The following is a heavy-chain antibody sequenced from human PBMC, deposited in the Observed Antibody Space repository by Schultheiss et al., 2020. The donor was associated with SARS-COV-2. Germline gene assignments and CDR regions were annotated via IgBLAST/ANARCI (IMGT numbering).Heavy chain of an antibody. J-gene: IGHJ3*02. V-gene: IGHV3-48*04. CDR1: GFTFSSYW. CDR3: AKGIAARPNNAFDI. CDR2: ISSSGSTI. Sequence: GGSLRLSCAASGFTFSSYWMSWVRQAPGKGLEWVSYISSSGSTIYYADSVKGRFTISRDNAKNSLYLQMNSLRAEDTALYYCAKGIAARPNNAFDIWGQGTMVTVSS. D-gene: IGHD6-13*01.